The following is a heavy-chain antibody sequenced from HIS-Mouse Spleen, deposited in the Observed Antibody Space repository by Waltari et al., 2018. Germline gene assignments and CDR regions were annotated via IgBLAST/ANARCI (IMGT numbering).Heavy chain of an antibody. CDR2: IYYSGST. V-gene: IGHV4-39*07. CDR1: DGSISSSSYY. D-gene: IGHD6-13*01. J-gene: IGHJ3*02. Sequence: QLQLQESAPGLVKPSETLSLTCTVSDGSISSSSYYCGWIRQPPGKGLEWIGSIYYSGSTYYNPSLKSRVTISVDTSKNQFSLKLSSVTAADTAVYYCARDRRVIAAAAYDAFDIWGQGTMVTVSS. CDR3: ARDRRVIAAAAYDAFDI.